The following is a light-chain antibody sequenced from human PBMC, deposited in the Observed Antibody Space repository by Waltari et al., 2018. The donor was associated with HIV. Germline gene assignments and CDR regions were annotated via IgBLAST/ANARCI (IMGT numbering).Light chain of an antibody. Sequence: QSALTQPASVSGSPGQSITISCTGSGSDVGGYDYVPWYQQHPGKAPKLMIYEVTNRPSGVSNRFSGSKSGNTASLTISGLQAEDEADYYCSSYTSSSSPYVLFGGGTKLTVL. CDR3: SSYTSSSSPYVL. CDR2: EVT. J-gene: IGLJ3*02. CDR1: GSDVGGYDY. V-gene: IGLV2-14*01.